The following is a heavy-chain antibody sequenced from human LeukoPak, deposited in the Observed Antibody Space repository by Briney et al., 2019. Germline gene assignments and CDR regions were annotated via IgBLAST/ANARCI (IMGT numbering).Heavy chain of an antibody. CDR2: ILSGGDVT. V-gene: IGHV3-23*01. CDR1: GFTFSGHS. D-gene: IGHD6-19*01. Sequence: TGGSLRLSCAASGFTFSGHSMSWVRQAPGKGLEWVSAILSGGDVTFYADSVKGRFIVSRDQSNNMLSLQMSSLRAEDTALYYCAKHRAPVPGSHPKNPTAYFEDWGQGTLVTVSS. J-gene: IGHJ4*02. CDR3: AKHRAPVPGSHPKNPTAYFED.